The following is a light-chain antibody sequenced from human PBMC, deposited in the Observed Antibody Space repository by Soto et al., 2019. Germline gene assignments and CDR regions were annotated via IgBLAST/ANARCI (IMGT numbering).Light chain of an antibody. CDR3: QQYDNWPPYT. V-gene: IGKV3-15*01. CDR1: QSVSSK. CDR2: GAS. Sequence: EIVMTQSPATLSVSPGERATLSCRASQSVSSKLAWYQQKPGQPPRLLIYGASTRATGIPARFSGSGSGTEFTLSISSLQSEDFAVYYRQQYDNWPPYTFGQGTKLEIK. J-gene: IGKJ2*01.